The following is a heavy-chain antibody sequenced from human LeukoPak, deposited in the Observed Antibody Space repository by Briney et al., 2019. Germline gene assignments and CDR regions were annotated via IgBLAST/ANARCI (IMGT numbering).Heavy chain of an antibody. CDR3: ARDLGRGVLRS. J-gene: IGHJ5*02. V-gene: IGHV4-59*01. Sequence: SQTLSLTCTVSGGSISSYYWSWIRQPPGKGLEWIGYIYYSGSTNYNPSLKSRVTISVDTSKNQFSLELGSVTAADTAVYYCARDLGRGVLRSWGQGTLVTVSS. CDR1: GGSISSYY. D-gene: IGHD3-16*01. CDR2: IYYSGST.